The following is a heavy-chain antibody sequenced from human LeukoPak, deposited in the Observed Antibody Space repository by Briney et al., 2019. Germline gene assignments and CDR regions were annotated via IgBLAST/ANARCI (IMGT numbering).Heavy chain of an antibody. J-gene: IGHJ4*02. D-gene: IGHD3-10*01. Sequence: ASVKVSCKASGYTFTSYGISWVRQAPGQGVEWMGWISAYNGNTNYAQKLQGRVTMTTDTSTSTAYMELRSLRSDDTAVYYCARGGPSVRGVIETPVPKPLDYWGQGTLVTVSS. V-gene: IGHV1-18*01. CDR1: GYTFTSYG. CDR2: ISAYNGNT. CDR3: ARGGPSVRGVIETPVPKPLDY.